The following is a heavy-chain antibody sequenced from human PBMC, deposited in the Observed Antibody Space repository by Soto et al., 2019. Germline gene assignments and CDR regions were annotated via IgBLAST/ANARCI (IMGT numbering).Heavy chain of an antibody. CDR3: AKRLAPADGSPFDY. CDR2: ISGSGGTI. Sequence: GGSLRLSCSASGFTFSTYVMNWVRQAPGKGLEWVSSISGSGGTIYYADSVKGRFTISRDNSRNTLYLQMNSLSGDDTAVYYCAKRLAPADGSPFDYWGQGTLVTVSS. D-gene: IGHD3-10*01. CDR1: GFTFSTYV. J-gene: IGHJ4*02. V-gene: IGHV3-23*01.